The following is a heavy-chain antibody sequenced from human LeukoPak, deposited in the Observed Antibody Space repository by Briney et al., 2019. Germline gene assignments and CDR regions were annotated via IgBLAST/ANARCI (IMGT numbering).Heavy chain of an antibody. CDR1: GFTFDDYT. CDR3: VREREGSNSEH. J-gene: IGHJ1*01. CDR2: ISWDGGNT. Sequence: GGSLRLSCAASGFTFDDYTMHWVRQAPGKGLEWVSLISWDGGNTYYPDSVKGRFTISRDGSKNTLYLQLNSLRTEDTAIYYCVREREGSNSEHWGQGTLVTVSS. V-gene: IGHV3-43*01. D-gene: IGHD1-26*01.